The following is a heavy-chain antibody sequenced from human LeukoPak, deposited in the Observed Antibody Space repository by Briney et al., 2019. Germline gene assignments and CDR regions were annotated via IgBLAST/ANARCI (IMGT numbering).Heavy chain of an antibody. CDR2: IYSGGST. CDR1: GFTVSSNY. J-gene: IGHJ4*02. Sequence: GGSLRLSCAASGFTVSSNYMSWVRQAPGKGLEWVSVIYSGGSTYYADSVKGRFTISRDNSKNTLYLQMNSLRAEGTAVYYCARGGIAVAGKGDNFDYWGQGTLVTVSS. CDR3: ARGGIAVAGKGDNFDY. D-gene: IGHD6-19*01. V-gene: IGHV3-66*01.